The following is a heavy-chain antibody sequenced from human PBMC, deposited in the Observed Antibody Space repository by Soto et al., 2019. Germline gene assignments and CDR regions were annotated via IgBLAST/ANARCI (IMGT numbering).Heavy chain of an antibody. V-gene: IGHV3-23*01. Sequence: GSLRLSCAASAFIFTGYGMHWVRQAPGKGLEWVSTISGSGNNMHYADSVRGRFTISRDTSKNTLSLQMNSLRADDTAVYYCAKRHASGWFYFDDWGQGTLVTVSS. CDR3: AKRHASGWFYFDD. D-gene: IGHD6-19*01. CDR2: ISGSGNNM. J-gene: IGHJ4*02. CDR1: AFIFTGYG.